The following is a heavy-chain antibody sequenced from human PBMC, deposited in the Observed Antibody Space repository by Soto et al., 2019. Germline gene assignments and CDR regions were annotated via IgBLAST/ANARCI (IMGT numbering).Heavy chain of an antibody. CDR1: GYTFNTYA. V-gene: IGHV1-18*01. J-gene: IGHJ4*02. D-gene: IGHD3-10*01. Sequence: ASVKVSCKASGYTFNTYAITWVGQAPGRGLEWMGWISPNNGRTRYTQSLQDRLTVTTDTYENTAYMGLRNLKSDDTAIYYCARVFLPSLPYYWSQGNQVTVSS. CDR3: ARVFLPSLPYY. CDR2: ISPNNGRT.